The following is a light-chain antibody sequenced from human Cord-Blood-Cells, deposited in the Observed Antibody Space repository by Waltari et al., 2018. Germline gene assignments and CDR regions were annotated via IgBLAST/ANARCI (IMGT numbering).Light chain of an antibody. J-gene: IGKJ4*01. CDR2: AAS. CDR3: QQSYSTPLT. Sequence: DIQMTQSRSYLSASVGDRVTITCRASQSISSYLNWYQQKPGKAPKLLIYAASSLQSGVPSRFSGSGSGTDFTLTISSLQPEDFATYYCQQSYSTPLTFGGGTKVEIK. CDR1: QSISSY. V-gene: IGKV1-39*01.